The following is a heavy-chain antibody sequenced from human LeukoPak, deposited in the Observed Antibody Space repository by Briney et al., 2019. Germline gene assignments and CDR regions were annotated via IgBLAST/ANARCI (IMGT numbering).Heavy chain of an antibody. CDR2: IYHSGSP. D-gene: IGHD1-1*01. J-gene: IGHJ4*02. V-gene: IGHV4-38-2*02. Sequence: NPSETLSLTCTVSGYSISSGYYWGWIRQPPGQGLEWIGSIYHSGSPYYNPSLKSRVTISVDTSKNHFSLKLSSVTAADTAVYYCARGNWNDVVGYYFDYWGQGTLVTVSS. CDR3: ARGNWNDVVGYYFDY. CDR1: GYSISSGYY.